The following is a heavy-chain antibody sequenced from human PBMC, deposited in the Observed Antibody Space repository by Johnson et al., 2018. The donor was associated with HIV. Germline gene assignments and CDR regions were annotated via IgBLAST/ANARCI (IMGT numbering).Heavy chain of an antibody. CDR2: ISYDGSNK. Sequence: QVQLVESGGGVVQPGRSLRLSCAASGFTFSSYVMHWVRQAPGKGLEWVAVISYDGSNKYYAESVKGRFTISRDNSKNTLYLQMNSLRAEDTAVYHCARDLTGSSDELWAFDIWGQGTMVTVSS. CDR3: ARDLTGSSDELWAFDI. J-gene: IGHJ3*02. V-gene: IGHV3-30-3*01. D-gene: IGHD1-20*01. CDR1: GFTFSSYV.